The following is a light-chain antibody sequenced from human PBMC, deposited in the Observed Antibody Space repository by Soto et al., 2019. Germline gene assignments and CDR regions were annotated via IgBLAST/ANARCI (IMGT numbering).Light chain of an antibody. CDR2: RNN. CDR3: AAWDDSLSGV. V-gene: IGLV1-47*01. J-gene: IGLJ2*01. CDR1: SSNIGSNY. Sequence: QSVLTQPPSASGTPGQRVTISCSGSSSNIGSNYVYWYQQLPGTAPKLLIYRNNQRPSGVPDRFSGSKSGTSASLAISGLRSEGEGDYYCAAWDDSLSGVFGGGTQLTVL.